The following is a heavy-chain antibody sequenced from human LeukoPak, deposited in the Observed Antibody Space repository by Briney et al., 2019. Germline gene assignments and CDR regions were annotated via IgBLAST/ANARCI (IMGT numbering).Heavy chain of an antibody. CDR3: AKGYYDRSGYATADY. D-gene: IGHD3-22*01. V-gene: IGHV3-23*01. CDR1: GFTFSSYA. CDR2: ISGSGGST. J-gene: IGHJ4*02. Sequence: GGSLRLSCAASGFTFSSYAMTWDRQAPGKGLEWVSAISGSGGSTYYADSVKGRFTISRDNSKNTLYLQMNTLRAEDTAVYYCAKGYYDRSGYATADYWGQGTLVTVSS.